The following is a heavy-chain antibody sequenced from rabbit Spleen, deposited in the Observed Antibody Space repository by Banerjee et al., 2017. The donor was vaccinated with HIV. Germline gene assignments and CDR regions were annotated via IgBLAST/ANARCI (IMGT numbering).Heavy chain of an antibody. V-gene: IGHV1S45*01. CDR3: ARDGYSRGWGIVLYYFNL. CDR1: GFSFSNNYV. D-gene: IGHD4-1*01. Sequence: QEQLEESGGDLVKPGASLTLTCTASGFSFSNNYVMCWVRQAPGKGLEWIACISAGSSTGTYYASWAKGRFTISKTSSTTVTLQMTSLTAADTAAYFCARDGYSRGWGIVLYYFNLWGPGTLVTVS. CDR2: ISAGSSTGT. J-gene: IGHJ4*01.